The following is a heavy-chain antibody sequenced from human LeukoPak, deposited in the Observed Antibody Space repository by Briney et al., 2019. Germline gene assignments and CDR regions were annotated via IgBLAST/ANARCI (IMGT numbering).Heavy chain of an antibody. CDR2: INPNSGGT. D-gene: IGHD6-19*01. CDR3: AREYLAVAGLSFDY. V-gene: IGHV1-2*02. J-gene: IGHJ4*02. CDR1: GYTFTGYY. Sequence: ASVKVSCKASGYTFTGYYMHWVRQAPGQGLEWMGWINPNSGGTNYAQKFQGRVTMTRDTSISTACMELSRLRSDDTAVYYCAREYLAVAGLSFDYWGQGTLVTVSS.